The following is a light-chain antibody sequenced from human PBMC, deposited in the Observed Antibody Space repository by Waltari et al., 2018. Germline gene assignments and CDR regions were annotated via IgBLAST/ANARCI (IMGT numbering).Light chain of an antibody. Sequence: EIVLTQSPATLSLSPGERATLSCRASQSVSSYLAWYQQKPGQAPRLLIYDASNRATGLQARFSGSGSGTDFTLTISSLEPEDFAVYYCQQRSNWPRTFGQGTKVEIK. J-gene: IGKJ1*01. CDR3: QQRSNWPRT. V-gene: IGKV3-11*01. CDR2: DAS. CDR1: QSVSSY.